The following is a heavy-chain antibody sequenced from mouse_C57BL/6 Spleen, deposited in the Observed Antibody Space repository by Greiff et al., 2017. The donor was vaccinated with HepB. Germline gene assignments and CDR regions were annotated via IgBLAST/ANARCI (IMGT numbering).Heavy chain of an antibody. J-gene: IGHJ4*01. D-gene: IGHD2-4*01. Sequence: EVQLQQSGTVLARPGASVKMSCKTSGYTFTSYWMHWVKQRPGQGLEWIGAIYPGNSDTSYNQKFKGKAKLTAVTSASTAYMELSSLTNEDSAVYCCTRTQVYYDYGYYAMDCWGQGTSVTVSS. CDR2: IYPGNSDT. CDR1: GYTFTSYW. CDR3: TRTQVYYDYGYYAMDC. V-gene: IGHV1-5*01.